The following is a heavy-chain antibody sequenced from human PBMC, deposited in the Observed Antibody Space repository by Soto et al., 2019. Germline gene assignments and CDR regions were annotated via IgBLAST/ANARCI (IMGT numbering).Heavy chain of an antibody. CDR2: IFPGDSDT. J-gene: IGHJ4*02. D-gene: IGHD1-7*01. Sequence: GESLKISCKVSGYSFSNYWIGWVRQMPGKGLEWMGIIFPGDSDTRYNPSFRGQVTISADKSISPAYLQWSGLKASDTAMYYCATSPATGTSRYFDYWGRGTLVTVSS. V-gene: IGHV5-51*01. CDR1: GYSFSNYW. CDR3: ATSPATGTSRYFDY.